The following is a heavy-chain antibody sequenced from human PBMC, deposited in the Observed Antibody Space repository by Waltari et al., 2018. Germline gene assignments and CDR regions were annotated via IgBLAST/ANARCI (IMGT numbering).Heavy chain of an antibody. CDR2: IKEDGGEK. CDR3: ASVQRRWSMDV. Sequence: EVQLVESGGGLVQSGDSLRLSCAASGFSFSSYWMTWVRQTPGKGLEWVANIKEDGGEKYYVDSVKGRFTISRDNAKNSLYLQMNSLRVEDTAVYFCASVQRRWSMDVWGQGTTVTVSS. D-gene: IGHD6-25*01. CDR1: GFSFSSYW. J-gene: IGHJ6*02. V-gene: IGHV3-7*01.